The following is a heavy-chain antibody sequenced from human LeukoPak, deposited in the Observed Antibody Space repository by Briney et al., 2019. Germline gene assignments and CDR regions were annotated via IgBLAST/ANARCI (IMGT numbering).Heavy chain of an antibody. Sequence: GGSLRLSGAASGFTFSSYGMHWVRQAPGKGLEWVAVIWYDGSNKYYADSVKGRFTISRDNSKNTLYLQMNSLRAEDTAVYYCAKDAHSSSWDFDYWGQGTLVTVSS. J-gene: IGHJ4*02. V-gene: IGHV3-33*06. D-gene: IGHD6-6*01. CDR2: IWYDGSNK. CDR3: AKDAHSSSWDFDY. CDR1: GFTFSSYG.